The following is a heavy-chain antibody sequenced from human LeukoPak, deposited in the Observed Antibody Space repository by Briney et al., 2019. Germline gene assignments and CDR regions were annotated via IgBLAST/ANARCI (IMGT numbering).Heavy chain of an antibody. Sequence: GGSLRLSCAASSFSFSRYAMHWVRQAPGKGLEWVALIHYDGSHETYADSVKGRFTISRDNSKNTLYLQMNSLRAEDTAVYYCAKAKPYDSSGYYLFAAIDYWGQGTLVTVSS. D-gene: IGHD3-22*01. J-gene: IGHJ4*02. V-gene: IGHV3-30*02. CDR1: SFSFSRYA. CDR3: AKAKPYDSSGYYLFAAIDY. CDR2: IHYDGSHE.